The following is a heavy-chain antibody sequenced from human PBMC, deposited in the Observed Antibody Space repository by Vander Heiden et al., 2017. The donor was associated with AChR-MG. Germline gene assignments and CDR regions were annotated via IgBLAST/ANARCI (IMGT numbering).Heavy chain of an antibody. V-gene: IGHV7-4-1*01. J-gene: IGHJ6*02. CDR3: ARAGPMVRGVIYGMDV. D-gene: IGHD3-10*01. CDR1: GYTFTSDA. Sequence: QVQLVQSGSELKKPGASVKVSGKASGYTFTSDAMNVVRQAPGQGLEWMGWINTNTGNPTYAQGFTGRFVFSLDTSVSTAYLQICSLKAEDTAVYYCARAGPMVRGVIYGMDVWGQGTTVTVSS. CDR2: INTNTGNP.